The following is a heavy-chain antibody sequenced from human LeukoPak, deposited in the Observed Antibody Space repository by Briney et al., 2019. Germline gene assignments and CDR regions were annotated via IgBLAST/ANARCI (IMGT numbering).Heavy chain of an antibody. J-gene: IGHJ5*02. D-gene: IGHD6-13*01. CDR2: IGTAGDT. Sequence: GGSLRLSCAASGFTFSSYDMHWVRQATGKGLEWVSAIGTAGDTYYPGSVKGRFTISRENAKNSLYLQMNSLRAEDTAVYYCARDRRAAAGTRWFDPWGQGTLVTVSS. V-gene: IGHV3-13*04. CDR3: ARDRRAAAGTRWFDP. CDR1: GFTFSSYD.